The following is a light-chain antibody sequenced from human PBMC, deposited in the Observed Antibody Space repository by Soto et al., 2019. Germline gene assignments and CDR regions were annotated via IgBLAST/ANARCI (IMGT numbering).Light chain of an antibody. CDR2: EVT. V-gene: IGLV2-8*01. CDR1: GSDVGGYNY. Sequence: QSALTQPPSASGSPGQSVTISCTGTGSDVGGYNYVSWYQHHPGKAPKLMIYEVTERPSGVPDRFSGSKSGNTASLTVSGLQAEDEADYYCCSYAGSNNYVFGTGTQLTVL. CDR3: CSYAGSNNYV. J-gene: IGLJ1*01.